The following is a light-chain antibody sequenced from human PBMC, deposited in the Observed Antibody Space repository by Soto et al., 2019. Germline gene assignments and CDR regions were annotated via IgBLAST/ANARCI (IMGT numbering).Light chain of an antibody. Sequence: QSALTQPASVPGSPGQSITISCTGTSSDVGGYNYVSWYQHHPGKAPKLMIYEVSNRPSGVSNRFSGSKSGNTASLTISGLQAEDEADYYCASYRSTGALVFGGGTKLTVL. J-gene: IGLJ3*02. CDR3: ASYRSTGALV. CDR1: SSDVGGYNY. V-gene: IGLV2-14*01. CDR2: EVS.